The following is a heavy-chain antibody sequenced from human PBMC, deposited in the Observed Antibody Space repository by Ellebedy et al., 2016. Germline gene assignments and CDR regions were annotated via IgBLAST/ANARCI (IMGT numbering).Heavy chain of an antibody. J-gene: IGHJ6*02. Sequence: GESLKISXKGSGYSFTSYWIGWVRQMPGKGLEWTGIIYPGDSDTRYSPSFQGQVTISADKSISTAYLQWSSLKASDTAMYYCARLNALPIKDYYYGMDVWGQGTTVTVSS. D-gene: IGHD5/OR15-5a*01. V-gene: IGHV5-51*01. CDR2: IYPGDSDT. CDR3: ARLNALPIKDYYYGMDV. CDR1: GYSFTSYW.